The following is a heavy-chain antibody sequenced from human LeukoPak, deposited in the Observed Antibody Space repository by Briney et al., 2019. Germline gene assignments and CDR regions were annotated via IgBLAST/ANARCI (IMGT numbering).Heavy chain of an antibody. V-gene: IGHV4-59*11. CDR3: ARDFSQDAFDI. CDR2: IYYSGST. J-gene: IGHJ3*02. CDR1: GGSISNHY. D-gene: IGHD3-3*01. Sequence: NPSETLSLTCTVSGGSISNHYWSWIRQPPGKGLEWIGYIYYSGSTNYNPSLKSRVTISVDTSKNQFSLKLSSVTAADTAVYYCARDFSQDAFDIWGQGTMVTVSS.